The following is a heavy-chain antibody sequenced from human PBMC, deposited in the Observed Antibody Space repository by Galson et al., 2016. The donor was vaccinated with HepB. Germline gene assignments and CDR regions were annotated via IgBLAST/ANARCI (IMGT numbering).Heavy chain of an antibody. CDR1: GFTFSGFA. D-gene: IGHD1-26*01. CDR2: ISSNGGNT. Sequence: LRLSCAASGFTFSGFAMHWVRQAPGKGLEYVSAISSNGGNTFYADSVKGRFTISRDNSKNTLHLQMSSLRAEDTALYYCAKTLSGSYDYWGQGTLVTVSS. V-gene: IGHV3-64D*06. J-gene: IGHJ4*02. CDR3: AKTLSGSYDY.